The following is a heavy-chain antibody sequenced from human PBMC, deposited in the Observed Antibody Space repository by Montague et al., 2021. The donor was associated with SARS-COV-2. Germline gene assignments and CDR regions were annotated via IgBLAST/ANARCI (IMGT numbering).Heavy chain of an antibody. CDR1: GDSVSSNSVA. J-gene: IGHJ6*02. Sequence: CAISGDSVSSNSVACNWNRQSPSRGPEWLGGTYYRSKWYNDYAVSVKSRITINPDTSNNQFSLQLNSVTPEDKAVDYCSLSLSYGYYYYGMDVWGQGTTVTVSS. D-gene: IGHD3-16*01. CDR2: TYYRSKWYN. V-gene: IGHV6-1*01. CDR3: SLSLSYGYYYYGMDV.